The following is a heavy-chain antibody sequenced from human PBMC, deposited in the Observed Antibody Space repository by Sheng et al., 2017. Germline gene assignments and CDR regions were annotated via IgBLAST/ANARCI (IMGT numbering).Heavy chain of an antibody. CDR2: ISSWSSNM. V-gene: IGHV3-48*01. Sequence: EVQLVESGGGLVQPGGSLRLSCAASGFTFSTYSMNWVRQAPGKGLEWISYISSWSSNMYYADSVKGRFTISRDNGKNSMYLQMNSLRAEDTAVYYCARDRVQGALYFDYWGQGTLVTVSS. J-gene: IGHJ4*02. D-gene: IGHD3-10*01. CDR3: ARDRVQGALYFDY. CDR1: GFTFSTYS.